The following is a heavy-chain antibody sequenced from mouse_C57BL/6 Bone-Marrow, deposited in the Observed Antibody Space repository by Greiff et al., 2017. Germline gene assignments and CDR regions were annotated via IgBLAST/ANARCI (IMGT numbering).Heavy chain of an antibody. CDR2: IDPETGGT. CDR3: TRSGNGDGKDYDD. D-gene: IGHD4-1*01. V-gene: IGHV1-15*01. J-gene: IGHJ2*01. CDR1: GYTFTDYE. Sequence: VQLQQSGAELVRPGASVTLSCKASGYTFTDYEMHWVKQTPVHGLEWIGAIDPETGGTPYNQKFKGKAILTADKSSSTAYMELRSLTSEDSAVYYCTRSGNGDGKDYDDWGQGTTLTVSS.